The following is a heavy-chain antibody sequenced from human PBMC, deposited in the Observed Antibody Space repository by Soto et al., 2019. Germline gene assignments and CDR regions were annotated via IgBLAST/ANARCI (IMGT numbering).Heavy chain of an antibody. Sequence: PGGSLRLSCAASGFTFTTYSMNWVRQAPGEGLEWVSYISSSSNTIYYADSVKGRFTISRDNAKNSLYLQMDSLRDGDTAVYYCARTTTPTSGYYGMDVWGQGTTVTVSS. CDR1: GFTFTTYS. D-gene: IGHD4-17*01. J-gene: IGHJ6*02. CDR2: ISSSSNTI. CDR3: ARTTTPTSGYYGMDV. V-gene: IGHV3-48*02.